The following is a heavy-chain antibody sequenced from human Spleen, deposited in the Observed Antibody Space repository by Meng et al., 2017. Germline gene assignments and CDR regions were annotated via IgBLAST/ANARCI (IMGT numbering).Heavy chain of an antibody. CDR3: AREKSPGHFDY. CDR1: GYTFTDFF. Sequence: QVQPVQSGADVMKPGAPLMMSCRTSGYTFTDFFLHWVRQAPGQGLEWLGTINCYTSGTAYARKFQGRITLTRDTSTTTVYMDLGSLGSDDTAFYYCAREKSPGHFDYFGQGILVTVSS. J-gene: IGHJ4*02. CDR2: INCYTSGT. V-gene: IGHV1-46*01.